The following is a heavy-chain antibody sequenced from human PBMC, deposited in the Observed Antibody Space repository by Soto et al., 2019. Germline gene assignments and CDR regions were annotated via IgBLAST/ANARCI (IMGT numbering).Heavy chain of an antibody. Sequence: AASVKVSCKASGYTFTGYYMHWVRQAPGQGLEWMGWINPNSGGTNYAQKFQGWVTMTRDTSISTAYMELSRLRSDDTAVYYCARDTGFRADYYDSSGYYPLDIWGQGTMVTVSS. V-gene: IGHV1-2*04. CDR3: ARDTGFRADYYDSSGYYPLDI. CDR1: GYTFTGYY. J-gene: IGHJ3*02. D-gene: IGHD3-22*01. CDR2: INPNSGGT.